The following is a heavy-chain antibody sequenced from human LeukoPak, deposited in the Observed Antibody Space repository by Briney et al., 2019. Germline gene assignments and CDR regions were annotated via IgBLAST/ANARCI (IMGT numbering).Heavy chain of an antibody. CDR2: ISSSSSYI. D-gene: IGHD5-18*01. V-gene: IGHV3-21*01. J-gene: IGHJ4*02. Sequence: PGGSLRLSCAASGFTFSIYAMSWVRQAPGKGLEWVSSISSSSSYIYYADSVKGRFTISRDNAKNSLYLQTNSLRAEDTAVYYCARADWDTAMIDYWGQRTLVTVSS. CDR3: ARADWDTAMIDY. CDR1: GFTFSIYA.